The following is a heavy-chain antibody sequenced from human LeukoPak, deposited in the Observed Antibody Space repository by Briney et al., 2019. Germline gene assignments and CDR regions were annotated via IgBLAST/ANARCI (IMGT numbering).Heavy chain of an antibody. V-gene: IGHV3-21*01. J-gene: IGHJ4*02. Sequence: GGSLRLSCAASGFTFSSYTMNWVRQAPGKGLEWVSSISSSSSYIYYADSVKGRFTISRDNAKNSLSLQMNSLRAEDTAVYYCARDRIAAAGTPVYGNPVDYWGQGTLVTVSS. CDR3: ARDRIAAAGTPVYGNPVDY. D-gene: IGHD6-13*01. CDR2: ISSSSSYI. CDR1: GFTFSSYT.